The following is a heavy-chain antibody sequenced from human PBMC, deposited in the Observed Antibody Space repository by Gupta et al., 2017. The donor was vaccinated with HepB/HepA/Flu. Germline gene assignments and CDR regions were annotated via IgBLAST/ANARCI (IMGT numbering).Heavy chain of an antibody. CDR2: VYYTGTT. CDR3: ARSFLGSSWEPHFDA. J-gene: IGHJ4*02. CDR1: GGSISSSGYY. D-gene: IGHD1-14*01. V-gene: IGHV4-39*01. Sequence: QLQLQESGPGLVRPSETLSLTCAVSGGSISSSGYYWGWIRQPPGKGLEWIGSVYYTGTTYYKPSLKSRVTMSVETSKNQFFLKVTSXTXADTAVXYCARSFLGSSWEPHFDAWGQGTLVTVSS.